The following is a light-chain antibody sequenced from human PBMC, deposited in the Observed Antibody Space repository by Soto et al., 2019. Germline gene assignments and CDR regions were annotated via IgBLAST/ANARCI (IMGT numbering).Light chain of an antibody. V-gene: IGKV3-11*01. CDR2: DAS. CDR1: QSVSSY. Sequence: EIVLTQSPATLSLSTGEIDTLSCRASQSVSSYLALYQHKPGQAPRLLIYDASNKATGIPARFSGSGSGTDFPRPLRSLEHEDLAVYSCQQRSNWPHPFGPGTKLEIK. J-gene: IGKJ2*01. CDR3: QQRSNWPHP.